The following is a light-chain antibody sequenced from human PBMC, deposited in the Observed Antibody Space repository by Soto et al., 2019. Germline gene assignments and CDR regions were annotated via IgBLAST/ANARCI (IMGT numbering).Light chain of an antibody. J-gene: IGLJ1*01. CDR1: SSDVGSHKL. CDR3: CSNAGGSTYV. Sequence: QSVLAQPASVSGYPGQSITISCTGTSSDVGSHKLVSWYQRYPGKAPKLIIFEASKRPSGVSNRFSGSKSGSTASLTISGLQAEDEADYYCCSNAGGSTYVFGTGTKV. CDR2: EAS. V-gene: IGLV2-23*01.